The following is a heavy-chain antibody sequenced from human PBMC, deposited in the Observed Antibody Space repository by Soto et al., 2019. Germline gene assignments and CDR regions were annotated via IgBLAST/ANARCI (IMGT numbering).Heavy chain of an antibody. D-gene: IGHD6-13*01. CDR3: ARTVFIAAAGTFDY. CDR2: ISSSSSTI. J-gene: IGHJ4*02. Sequence: GGSMRLSCAASGFTFSSYSMNWVRQAQGKGLEWVSYISSSSSTIYYADSVKGRFTISRDNAKNSLYLQMNSLRAEDTAVYYCARTVFIAAAGTFDYWGQGTLVTVSS. CDR1: GFTFSSYS. V-gene: IGHV3-48*01.